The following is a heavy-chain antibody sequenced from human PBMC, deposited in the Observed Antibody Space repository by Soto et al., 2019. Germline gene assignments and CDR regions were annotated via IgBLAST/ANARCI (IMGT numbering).Heavy chain of an antibody. CDR3: AKGFSSGYYFDAFDI. Sequence: QVQLQQWGAGLLKPSETLSLTCAVYGGSFSGYYWSWIRQPPGKGLEWIGEINHSGSTNYNPSLKSRVTISVDTSKNQSSLKLSSVTAADTAVYYCAKGFSSGYYFDAFDIWGQGTMVTVSS. D-gene: IGHD3-22*01. CDR1: GGSFSGYY. J-gene: IGHJ3*02. CDR2: INHSGST. V-gene: IGHV4-34*01.